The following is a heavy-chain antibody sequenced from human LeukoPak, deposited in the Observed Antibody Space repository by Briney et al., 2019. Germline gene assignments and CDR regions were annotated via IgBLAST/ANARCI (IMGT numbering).Heavy chain of an antibody. Sequence: PGGPLNLSFPASGFTFISNWLNWPRKPPGKGLEWVASINHNGNVNYYVDSVKGRFTISRDNAKNSLYLQMSNLRAEDTAVYFCARGGGLDVWGQGATVTVSS. CDR1: GFTFISNW. J-gene: IGHJ6*02. D-gene: IGHD3-16*01. V-gene: IGHV3-7*03. CDR3: ARGGGLDV. CDR2: INHNGNVN.